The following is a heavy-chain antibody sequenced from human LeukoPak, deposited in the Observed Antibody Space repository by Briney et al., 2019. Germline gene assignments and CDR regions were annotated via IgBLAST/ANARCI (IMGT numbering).Heavy chain of an antibody. CDR3: ARGNWNYPDYYYYMDV. CDR2: VNHSGST. CDR1: GGSFSGYY. V-gene: IGHV4-34*01. D-gene: IGHD1-7*01. J-gene: IGHJ6*03. Sequence: SETLSLTXAVYGGSFSGYYWSWIRQPPGKGLEWIGEVNHSGSTNYNPSLKSRVTISVDTSKNQFSLKLSSVTAADTAVYYCARGNWNYPDYYYYMDVWGKGTTVTVSS.